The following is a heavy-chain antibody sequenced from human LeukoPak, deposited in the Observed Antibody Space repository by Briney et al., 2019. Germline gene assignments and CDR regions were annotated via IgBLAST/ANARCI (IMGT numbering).Heavy chain of an antibody. D-gene: IGHD6-13*01. CDR1: GGSVSGYY. Sequence: SETLSLTCTVSGGSVSGYYWSWIRQPPGKGLEWIGYIYSSGSPNYTPSLKSRVTISVDTSKNQFSLMLKSVTAADTAVYYCARQVAVVGSNWFDPWGQGTLVTVSS. CDR3: ARQVAVVGSNWFDP. J-gene: IGHJ5*02. CDR2: IYSSGSP. V-gene: IGHV4-59*02.